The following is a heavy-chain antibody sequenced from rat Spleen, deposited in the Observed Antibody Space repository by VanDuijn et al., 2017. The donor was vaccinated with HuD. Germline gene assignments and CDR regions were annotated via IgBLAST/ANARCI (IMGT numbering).Heavy chain of an antibody. CDR1: GFTFSDYA. V-gene: IGHV5-17*01. CDR3: ARGHTMGMDYFDY. Sequence: EVQLVESGGGLVQPGNSLKLSCAASGFTFSDYAMAWVRQSPKKGLEWVATIIYDGSTTYYGDYVKGRFTISRDNAKSTLYVQMNSLRSEDTATYYCARGHTMGMDYFDYWGQGVMVTVSS. J-gene: IGHJ2*01. CDR2: IIYDGSTT. D-gene: IGHD1-7*01.